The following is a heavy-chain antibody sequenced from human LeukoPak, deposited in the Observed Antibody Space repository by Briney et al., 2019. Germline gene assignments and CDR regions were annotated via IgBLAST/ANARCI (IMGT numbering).Heavy chain of an antibody. CDR1: GGSFSGYY. V-gene: IGHV4-34*01. CDR2: INHSGST. CDR3: ATSTDIVVVPAARGYNWFDP. Sequence: KPSETLSLTCAVYGGSFSGYYWSWIRQPPGKGLEWIGEINHSGSTNYNPSLKSRVTISVDTSKNQFSLKLSSVTAADTAVYYCATSTDIVVVPAARGYNWFDPWGQGTLVTVSS. D-gene: IGHD2-2*01. J-gene: IGHJ5*02.